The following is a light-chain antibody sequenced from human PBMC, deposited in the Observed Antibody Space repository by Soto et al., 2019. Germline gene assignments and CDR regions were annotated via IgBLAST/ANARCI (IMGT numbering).Light chain of an antibody. CDR2: GAS. CDR1: QSVSSN. J-gene: IGKJ1*01. CDR3: QQYNNWPPWT. Sequence: EIVMTQSPATLSVSPWERATLSCRASQSVSSNLAWYPQKPGQAPRLLIYGASTRATGIPARFSGSGSGTEFTLTISSLKSEDLAVYYCQQYNNWPPWTFGQGTKVEIK. V-gene: IGKV3-15*01.